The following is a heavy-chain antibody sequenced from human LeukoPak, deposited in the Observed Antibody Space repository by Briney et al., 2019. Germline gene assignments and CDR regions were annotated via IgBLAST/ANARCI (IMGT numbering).Heavy chain of an antibody. J-gene: IGHJ6*03. CDR2: IYYSGST. CDR1: GGSISSYY. V-gene: IGHV4-59*01. Sequence: SETLSLTCTVSGGSISSYYWSWIRQPPGKGLEWIGYIYYSGSTNYNPSLKSRVTISVDTSKNQFSLKLSSVTAADTAVCYCARGARAKTTVYYYYYMDVWGKGTTVTVSS. CDR3: ARGARAKTTVYYYYYMDV. D-gene: IGHD4-17*01.